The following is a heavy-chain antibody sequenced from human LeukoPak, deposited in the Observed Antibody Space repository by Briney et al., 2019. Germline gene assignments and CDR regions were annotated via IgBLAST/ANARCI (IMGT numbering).Heavy chain of an antibody. D-gene: IGHD3-3*01. Sequence: SETLSLACNVSGGAVNSYYWSWIRQTPGEGLKWIGYISHNGNIDYAPSLKSRVTMSIDTTKNQFSLKLTSVTAADTALYFCARGFCSDEICQVFTHWGQGILVTVSS. V-gene: IGHV4-59*02. J-gene: IGHJ4*02. CDR1: GGAVNSYY. CDR3: ARGFCSDEICQVFTH. CDR2: ISHNGNI.